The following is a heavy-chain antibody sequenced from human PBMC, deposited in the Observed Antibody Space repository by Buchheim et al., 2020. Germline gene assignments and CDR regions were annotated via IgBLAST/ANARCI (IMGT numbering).Heavy chain of an antibody. D-gene: IGHD3-22*01. CDR1: GGSLTGYY. Sequence: VQLQQWGAGLLKPSETLSLTCAVYGGSLTGYYWAWIRQPPGKGLEWIGEVNHSGSTSYKPSLKSRVTISVDTSKNQFYLKLNSVTAADTAVYYCARLSYYYDSSGGNWFDPWGQGTL. V-gene: IGHV4-34*02. CDR3: ARLSYYYDSSGGNWFDP. CDR2: VNHSGST. J-gene: IGHJ5*02.